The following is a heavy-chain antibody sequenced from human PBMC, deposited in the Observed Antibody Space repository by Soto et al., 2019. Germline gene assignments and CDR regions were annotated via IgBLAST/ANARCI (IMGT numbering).Heavy chain of an antibody. V-gene: IGHV3-74*01. J-gene: IGHJ6*02. CDR2: INSDGSST. CDR1: GFTFSSYW. CDR3: ARVAIASGGVIAVTYALDV. Sequence: GGSLRLSCAASGFTFSSYWMHWVRQAPGKGLVWVSRINSDGSSTSYADSVKGRFTVSRDNVKNSLFLQMNSLRDEDTAVYYCARVAIASGGVIAVTYALDVWGQGTTVTV. D-gene: IGHD3-16*02.